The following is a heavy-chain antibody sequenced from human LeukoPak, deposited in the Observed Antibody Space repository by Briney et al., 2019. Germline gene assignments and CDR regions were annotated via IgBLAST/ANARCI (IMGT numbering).Heavy chain of an antibody. V-gene: IGHV3-21*01. CDR2: ISSSRYI. Sequence: GGSLRLSCAASGFTFSSYSMNWVRQAPGKGLEWVSSISSSRYIYYADSVKGRFTSSRDNAKNSLYLQMNSLRAEDTAVYYCARLGYCSSTSCYYYYYYYMDVWGKGTTVTVSS. J-gene: IGHJ6*03. D-gene: IGHD2-2*01. CDR1: GFTFSSYS. CDR3: ARLGYCSSTSCYYYYYYYMDV.